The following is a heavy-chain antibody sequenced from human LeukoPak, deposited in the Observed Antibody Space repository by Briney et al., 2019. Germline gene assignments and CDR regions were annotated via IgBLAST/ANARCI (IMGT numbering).Heavy chain of an antibody. CDR3: ARFGVYYDIEV. J-gene: IGHJ6*02. CDR2: IYHTRRD. D-gene: IGHD3-16*01. V-gene: IGHV4-59*01. Sequence: SETLSLTCTVSGGSISGYYWTWVRQPPGKGLEWIGQIYHTRRDDYDPSLKSRATLSLDTSKNQVSLKLTSLTAADTATYYCARFGVYYDIEVWGPGTTVTVSS. CDR1: GGSISGYY.